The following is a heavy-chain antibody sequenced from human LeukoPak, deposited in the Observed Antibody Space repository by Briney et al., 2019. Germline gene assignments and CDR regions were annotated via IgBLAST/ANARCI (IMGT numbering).Heavy chain of an antibody. Sequence: ASVKVSCKASGYTFTSYGFSWVRQAPGQGLEWMGWISAYNGDTSYAQKLQGRVTMTRDTSTSTVYMELSSLRSEDTAVYYCARGQMEQLNFDYWGQGTLVTVSS. D-gene: IGHD6-13*01. CDR3: ARGQMEQLNFDY. CDR2: ISAYNGDT. J-gene: IGHJ4*02. CDR1: GYTFTSYG. V-gene: IGHV1-18*01.